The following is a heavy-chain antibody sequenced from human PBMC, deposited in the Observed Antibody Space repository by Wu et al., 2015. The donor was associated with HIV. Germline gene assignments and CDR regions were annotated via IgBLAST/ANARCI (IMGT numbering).Heavy chain of an antibody. Sequence: QVQLLQSGTDVKKPGSSVNVSCKPSGDSFSGFAVIWVRQAPGQGLEWVGGILPSFGTTKYSQIFQDRLTITADDSTKTAYMELRRLRYEDTAMYYCERDYYDSRGSVVGEDLWGQGTLIIVS. D-gene: IGHD3-22*01. CDR1: GDSFSGFA. J-gene: IGHJ4*02. CDR3: ERDYYDSRGSVVGEDL. V-gene: IGHV1-69*12. CDR2: ILPSFGTT.